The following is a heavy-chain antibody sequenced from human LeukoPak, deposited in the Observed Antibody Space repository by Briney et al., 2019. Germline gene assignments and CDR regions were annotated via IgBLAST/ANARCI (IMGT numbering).Heavy chain of an antibody. Sequence: GGSLRLSCAASGFTFSTYWMSWVRQGLGKGLEWVANINQDGSEKNYVDSVKGRFTISRDNVKNSLYLQMNSLRAEDTAVYYCATDLYYWGQGTLVTVSS. CDR3: ATDLYY. CDR1: GFTFSTYW. V-gene: IGHV3-7*04. D-gene: IGHD2-15*01. J-gene: IGHJ4*02. CDR2: INQDGSEK.